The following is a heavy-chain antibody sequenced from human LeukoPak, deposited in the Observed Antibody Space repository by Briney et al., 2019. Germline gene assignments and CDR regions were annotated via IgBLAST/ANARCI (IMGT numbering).Heavy chain of an antibody. CDR3: AKSTYYYDTFVNAFDF. D-gene: IGHD3-22*01. Sequence: PSETLSLTCTVSGGSISSSSYYWGWIRQPPGKGLEWIGSIYYSGSTYYNASLRSRVTTSVDTSKNQFSLKLRSVTAADTAVYYCAKSTYYYDTFVNAFDFWGQGTVVTVSS. V-gene: IGHV4-39*07. CDR2: IYYSGST. J-gene: IGHJ3*01. CDR1: GGSISSSSYY.